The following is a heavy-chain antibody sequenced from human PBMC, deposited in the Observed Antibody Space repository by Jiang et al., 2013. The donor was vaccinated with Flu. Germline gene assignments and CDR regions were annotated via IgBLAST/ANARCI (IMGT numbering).Heavy chain of an antibody. CDR3: ARGREMATLYCAFDI. Sequence: SGAEVKKPGSSVKVSCKAPGGAFTSYAFSWVRQAPGHGLEWIGGLIPIFGPANYALKFQGRVTITADESTSTSFMELRGLRSEDTAVYYCARGREMATLYCAFDIWGQGTMVTVSS. J-gene: IGHJ3*02. CDR2: LIPIFGPA. CDR1: GGAFTSYA. D-gene: IGHD5-24*01. V-gene: IGHV1-69*01.